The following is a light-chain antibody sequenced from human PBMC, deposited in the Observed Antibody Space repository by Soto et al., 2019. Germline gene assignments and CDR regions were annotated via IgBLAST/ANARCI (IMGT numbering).Light chain of an antibody. J-gene: IGKJ2*01. V-gene: IGKV3-15*01. CDR3: QQGHNWPLT. CDR2: SPS. Sequence: EIVRTQSPATLSVSPGERATLSCRASQSISTELAWYQQKPGQPPRLLIYSPSTRATGVPARFTGSRSGSEFTLTISGLQSEDFAVYYCQQGHNWPLTFGQGNSLEI. CDR1: QSISTE.